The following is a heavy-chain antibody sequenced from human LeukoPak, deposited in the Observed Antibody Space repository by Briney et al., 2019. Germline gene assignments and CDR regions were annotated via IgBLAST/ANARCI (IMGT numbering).Heavy chain of an antibody. J-gene: IGHJ3*02. CDR1: GFTFGSYS. D-gene: IGHD3-9*01. V-gene: IGHV3-21*01. Sequence: GGSLRLSCAASGFTFGSYSMNWVRQAPGKGLEWVSSISSSSSYIYYADSVKGRFTISRDNAKNSLYLQMNSLRAEDTAVYYCARDYDILTGAPWAFDIWGQGTMVTVSS. CDR3: ARDYDILTGAPWAFDI. CDR2: ISSSSSYI.